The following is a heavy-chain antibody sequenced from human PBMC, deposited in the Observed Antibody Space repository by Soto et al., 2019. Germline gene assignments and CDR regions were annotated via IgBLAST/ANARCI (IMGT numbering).Heavy chain of an antibody. Sequence: ASVKVSCKASGYTFTGYYMHWVRQAPGQGLEWMGWINPNSGGTNYAQKFQGWVTMTRDTSISTAYMELSRLRSDDTAVYYCARGSHHGQDYYYYYMDVWGKGTTVTVSS. CDR2: INPNSGGT. V-gene: IGHV1-2*04. J-gene: IGHJ6*03. D-gene: IGHD1-26*01. CDR3: ARGSHHGQDYYYYYMDV. CDR1: GYTFTGYY.